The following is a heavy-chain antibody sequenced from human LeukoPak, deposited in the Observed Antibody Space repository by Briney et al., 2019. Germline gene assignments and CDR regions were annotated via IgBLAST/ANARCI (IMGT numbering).Heavy chain of an antibody. D-gene: IGHD3-3*01. CDR3: ARRRSSPIGYYFGGKNWFDP. Sequence: PSETLSLTCAVYGGSFSGYYWSWIRQPPGKGLEWIGEINHSGSTNYNPSLKSRVTISVDTSKNQFSLKLSSVTAADTAVYYCARRRSSPIGYYFGGKNWFDPWGQGTLVTVSS. V-gene: IGHV4-34*01. J-gene: IGHJ5*02. CDR1: GGSFSGYY. CDR2: INHSGST.